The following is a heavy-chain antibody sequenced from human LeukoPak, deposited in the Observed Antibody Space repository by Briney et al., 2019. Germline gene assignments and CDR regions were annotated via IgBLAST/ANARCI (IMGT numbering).Heavy chain of an antibody. CDR3: ARYYDILTGEVYYYYMDV. CDR1: GYTFTGYY. D-gene: IGHD3-9*01. J-gene: IGHJ6*03. CDR2: INPNSGGT. V-gene: IGHV1-2*06. Sequence: GASVKVSCKASGYTFTGYYMHWVRQAPGQGLEWMGRINPNSGGTNYAKKFQGRVTMTRDTSISTAYMELSRLRSDDTAVYYCARYYDILTGEVYYYYMDVWGKGTTVTVSS.